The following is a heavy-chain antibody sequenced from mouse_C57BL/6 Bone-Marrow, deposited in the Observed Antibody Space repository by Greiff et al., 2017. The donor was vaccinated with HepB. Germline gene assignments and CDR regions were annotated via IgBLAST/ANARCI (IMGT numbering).Heavy chain of an antibody. D-gene: IGHD3-2*02. Sequence: VQLQQPGAELVRPGTSVKLSCKASGYTFTSYWMHWVKQRPGQGLEWIGVIDPSDSYTNYTQKFKGKATLTVDTSSSTAYMQLSSLTSEDSAVYYCARLRVRVRFAYWGQGTLVTVSA. CDR1: GYTFTSYW. V-gene: IGHV1-59*01. CDR3: ARLRVRVRFAY. CDR2: IDPSDSYT. J-gene: IGHJ3*01.